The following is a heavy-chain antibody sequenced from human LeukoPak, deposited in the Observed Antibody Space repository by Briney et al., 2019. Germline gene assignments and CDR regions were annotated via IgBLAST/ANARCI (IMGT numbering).Heavy chain of an antibody. Sequence: SEKVSCKPSGYTLTSYGIMGVQQAPGQGLECMGWISAYNGKTNYAQNLQGRVTMTTHTSTSPAYMQLRSLRSADTAVYYCAGLYCSSTSCYFPSWFDPCGQGTLVTVSS. J-gene: IGHJ5*02. CDR2: ISAYNGKT. CDR3: AGLYCSSTSCYFPSWFDP. V-gene: IGHV1-18*01. CDR1: GYTLTSYG. D-gene: IGHD2-2*01.